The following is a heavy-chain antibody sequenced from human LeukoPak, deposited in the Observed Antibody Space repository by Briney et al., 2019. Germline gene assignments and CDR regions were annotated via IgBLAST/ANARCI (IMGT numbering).Heavy chain of an antibody. CDR3: AKGTTIFGVVIDYYHYTDV. CDR1: GFTFSSYA. CDR2: ISGSGGST. J-gene: IGHJ6*03. V-gene: IGHV3-23*01. Sequence: GGSLRLSCAASGFTFSSYAMSWVRQAPGKGLEWVSAISGSGGSTYYADSVKGRFTISRDNSKNTLYLQMNSLRAEDTAVYYCAKGTTIFGVVIDYYHYTDVWGKGTTVTVSS. D-gene: IGHD3-3*01.